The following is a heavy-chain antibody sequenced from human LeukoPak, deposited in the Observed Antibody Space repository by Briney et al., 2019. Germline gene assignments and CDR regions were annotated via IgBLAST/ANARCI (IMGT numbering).Heavy chain of an antibody. J-gene: IGHJ3*02. CDR2: IIPIFGTA. CDR3: ARDIVRGQLGAFDT. V-gene: IGHV1-69*05. D-gene: IGHD6-13*01. CDR1: GGTFSSYA. Sequence: SVKVSCKASGGTFSSYAISWVRQAPGQGLEWMGRIIPIFGTANYAQKFQGRVTITTDESTSTAYMELSSLRSEDTAVYYCARDIVRGQLGAFDTWGQGTMVTVSS.